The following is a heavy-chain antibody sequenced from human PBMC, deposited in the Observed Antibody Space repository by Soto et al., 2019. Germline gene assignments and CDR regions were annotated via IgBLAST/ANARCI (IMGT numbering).Heavy chain of an antibody. CDR1: TESLRGYY. J-gene: IGHJ5*02. Sequence: QVQLQQRGAGLLRPSDTLSLNCAFSTESLRGYYWSWIRQSPGKGLEWIGEFRHSGFTNYNPSLESRATLSVDTSKREFSLHLTSMTAADTALYYCARGLFSSGWYSDFDPWGQGPLVTVSS. V-gene: IGHV4-34*01. CDR3: ARGLFSSGWYSDFDP. CDR2: FRHSGFT. D-gene: IGHD6-19*01.